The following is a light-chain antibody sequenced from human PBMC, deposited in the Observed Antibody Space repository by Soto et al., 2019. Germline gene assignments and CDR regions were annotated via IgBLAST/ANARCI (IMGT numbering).Light chain of an antibody. CDR2: GAS. Sequence: EIVMTQSPGTLSVSPGERATLSCRASQSVGRNLAWYQQKPGQAPRLLIYGASTRATGLPARFSGSGSGTEFTLTISSLQSEDFAVYYCLQSNKWPLTFGQGTKVDIK. CDR1: QSVGRN. J-gene: IGKJ1*01. CDR3: LQSNKWPLT. V-gene: IGKV3-15*01.